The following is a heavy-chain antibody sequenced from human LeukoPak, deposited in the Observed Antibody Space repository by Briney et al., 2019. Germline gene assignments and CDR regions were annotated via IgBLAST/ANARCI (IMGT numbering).Heavy chain of an antibody. CDR2: IYRNADGGTT. CDR3: TTDSYCSTTTCYASSNYYYGLDA. V-gene: IGHV3-15*05. Sequence: GGSLRLSCAASGFTFSNAWMTWVRQASGKGLEWVGRIYRNADGGTTDYAAPVKGSFTISRDDSTNTLYLQMNSLKTEDTAVYYCTTDSYCSTTTCYASSNYYYGLDAWGQGTSVTVSS. CDR1: GFTFSNAW. D-gene: IGHD2-2*01. J-gene: IGHJ6*02.